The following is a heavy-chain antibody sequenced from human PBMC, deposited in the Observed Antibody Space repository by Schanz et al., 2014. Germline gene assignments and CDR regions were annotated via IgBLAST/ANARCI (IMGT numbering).Heavy chain of an antibody. CDR3: ARGGGPEDVFDI. CDR2: IRPDNGNT. J-gene: IGHJ3*02. CDR1: GATFKTNT. Sequence: QVQLGQPGVGIKNPGPPWRVSAKPLGATFKTNTLNWGGQAPGQGLEWLGWIRPDNGNTNYAQKLQGRVTMTTDTSTSTAYMELSSLRSDDTAVYYCARGGGPEDVFDIWGQGTILTVSS. D-gene: IGHD5-12*01. V-gene: IGHV1-18*01.